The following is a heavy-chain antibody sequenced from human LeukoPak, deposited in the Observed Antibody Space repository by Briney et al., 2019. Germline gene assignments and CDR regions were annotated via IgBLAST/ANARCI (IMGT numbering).Heavy chain of an antibody. J-gene: IGHJ3*01. V-gene: IGHV3-20*04. CDR2: INWNGGSN. Sequence: PGGSLRLSCEGFGFSFDGFDLTWVRQAPGKGLEWISTINWNGGSNSYAESVLGRFTISRDNAKNSLYLQMSSLRVEDTALYYCVRDRTYGHNAYDLWGQGTLVTVSS. CDR1: GFSFDGFD. CDR3: VRDRTYGHNAYDL. D-gene: IGHD4-17*01.